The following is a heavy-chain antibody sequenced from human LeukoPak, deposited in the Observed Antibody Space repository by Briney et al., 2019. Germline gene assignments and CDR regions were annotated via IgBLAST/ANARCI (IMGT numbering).Heavy chain of an antibody. CDR3: ASGAITMIVSY. CDR1: GFTDSSNY. V-gene: IGHV3-66*01. CDR2: IYSGGST. D-gene: IGHD3-22*01. Sequence: GGSLRLSCAASGFTDSSNYMSWVRQAPGKGLEWVSVIYSGGSTYYADSVKGRFTISRDNSKNTLYLQMNSLRAEDTAVYYCASGAITMIVSYWGQGTLVTVSS. J-gene: IGHJ4*02.